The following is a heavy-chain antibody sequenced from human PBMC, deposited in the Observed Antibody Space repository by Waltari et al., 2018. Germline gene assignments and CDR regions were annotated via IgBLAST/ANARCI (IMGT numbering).Heavy chain of an antibody. CDR2: IYYSGST. Sequence: QVQLQESGPGLVKPSQTLSLPCTVSGGSISSGGYYWSWIRQHPGKGLEWSRYIYYSGSTYYNPSRNSRVTISVDTSKTQFSLKLSSVAAADTAVYYCARDQGGDGYNCFDYWGQGTLVTVSS. J-gene: IGHJ4*02. CDR3: ARDQGGDGYNCFDY. D-gene: IGHD5-12*01. V-gene: IGHV4-31*03. CDR1: GGSISSGGYY.